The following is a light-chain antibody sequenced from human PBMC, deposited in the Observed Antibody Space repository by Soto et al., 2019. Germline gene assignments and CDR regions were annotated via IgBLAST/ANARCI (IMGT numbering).Light chain of an antibody. CDR2: RAS. CDR1: QSIGRY. J-gene: IGKJ1*01. CDR3: QQYYSYPWT. V-gene: IGKV1-5*03. Sequence: DIQMAQSPSTLSASVGDGVTITCRASQSIGRYLAWYQQKPGKAPELLIYRASDLESGVPSRFSGSGSETEFTLTISSLQPADFAAYYCQQYYSYPWTFGQGTKVEIK.